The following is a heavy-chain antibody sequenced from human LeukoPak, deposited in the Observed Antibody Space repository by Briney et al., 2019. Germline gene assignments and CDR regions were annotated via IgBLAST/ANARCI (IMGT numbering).Heavy chain of an antibody. CDR1: GFTFSSYA. V-gene: IGHV3-23*01. Sequence: GGSLRLSCAASGFTFSSYAMSWVRQAPGKGLEWVSAISGSGANTYYADSVKGRFTISRDNSKNTLYLQMNSLRAEDTAVYYCAAFLFKRPPHWGQGTLVTVSS. CDR3: AAFLFKRPPH. J-gene: IGHJ4*02. CDR2: ISGSGANT.